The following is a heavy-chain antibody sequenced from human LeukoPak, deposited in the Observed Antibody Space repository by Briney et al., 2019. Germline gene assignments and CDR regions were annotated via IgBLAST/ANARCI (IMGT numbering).Heavy chain of an antibody. Sequence: GGSLRLSCAASGFTFSSYWMTWVRQTPGKGLEWVANIKEDGGEQNYVDSVEGRFTISRDNTKNSVFLQMNSLRAEDTAIYYCARDRAVAGLFDNWGQGTLVTVSS. D-gene: IGHD6-19*01. CDR3: ARDRAVAGLFDN. CDR1: GFTFSSYW. CDR2: IKEDGGEQ. J-gene: IGHJ4*02. V-gene: IGHV3-7*01.